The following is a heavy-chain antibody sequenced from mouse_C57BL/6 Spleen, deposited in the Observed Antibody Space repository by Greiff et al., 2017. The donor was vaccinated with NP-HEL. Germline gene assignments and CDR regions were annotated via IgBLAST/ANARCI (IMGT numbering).Heavy chain of an antibody. CDR3: VWGYRNYERGYAMDY. CDR1: GYTFTSYW. J-gene: IGHJ4*01. Sequence: VQLQQSGAELVMPGASVKLSCKASGYTFTSYWMHWVKQRPGQGLEWIGEIDPSDSYTNYNQKFKGKSTLTVDKSSSTAYMQLSSLTSEDSAVYYCVWGYRNYERGYAMDYWGQGTSVTVSS. D-gene: IGHD2-5*01. V-gene: IGHV1-69*01. CDR2: IDPSDSYT.